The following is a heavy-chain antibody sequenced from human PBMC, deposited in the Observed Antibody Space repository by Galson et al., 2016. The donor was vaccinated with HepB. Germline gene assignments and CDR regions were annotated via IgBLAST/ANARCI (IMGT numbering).Heavy chain of an antibody. D-gene: IGHD2-2*01. Sequence: SETLSPTCVVSGASVNSSKCWTWVRQAPGTGLEWIWEIYHTGTSNNNPSLLSRFAMAIVNSRNHFSLNLKEVTAADTAVYYCARASIFPGARMVFDPWGQGTLVTVSS. J-gene: IGHJ5*02. CDR1: GASVNSSKC. V-gene: IGHV4/OR15-8*02. CDR3: ARASIFPGARMVFDP. CDR2: IYHTGTS.